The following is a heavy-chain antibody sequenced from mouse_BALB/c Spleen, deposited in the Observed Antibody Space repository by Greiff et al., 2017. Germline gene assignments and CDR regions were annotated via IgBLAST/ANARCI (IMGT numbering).Heavy chain of an antibody. CDR1: GFTFSNYW. V-gene: IGHV6-6*02. J-gene: IGHJ1*01. CDR3: TRVYYRYDGYWYFDV. D-gene: IGHD2-14*01. Sequence: DVKLVESGGGLVQPGGSMKLSCVASGFTFSNYWMNWVRQSPEKGLEWVAEIRLKSNNYATHYAESVKGRFTISRDDSKSSVYLQMNNLRAEDTGIYYCTRVYYRYDGYWYFDVWGAGTTVTVSS. CDR2: IRLKSNNYAT.